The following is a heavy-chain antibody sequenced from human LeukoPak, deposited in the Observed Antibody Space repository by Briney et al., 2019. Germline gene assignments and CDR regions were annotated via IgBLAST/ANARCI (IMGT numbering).Heavy chain of an antibody. CDR1: GYTFTSYG. CDR2: ISAYNGNT. D-gene: IGHD1-26*01. CDR3: ATVLSVGAIAMFFDY. V-gene: IGHV1-18*01. J-gene: IGHJ4*02. Sequence: GASVKVSCKASGYTFTSYGISWVRQAPGQGLEWMGWISAYNGNTNYAQKLQGRVTMTTDTSTSTAYMELRSLRSDDTAVYYCATVLSVGAIAMFFDYWGQGTLVTVSS.